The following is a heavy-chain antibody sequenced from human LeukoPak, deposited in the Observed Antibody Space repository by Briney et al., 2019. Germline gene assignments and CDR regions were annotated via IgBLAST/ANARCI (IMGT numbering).Heavy chain of an antibody. J-gene: IGHJ4*02. V-gene: IGHV3-7*01. D-gene: IGHD3-16*02. CDR1: GFTFSNYW. CDR3: ARAVK. CDR2: IKKDGSQI. Sequence: GGSLRLSCAASGFTFSNYWMSWVRQAPGKGLEWVASIKKDGSQIYYVDSVKGRFTISRDNAKNSLFLQMSSLRAEDTAVYYCARAVKWGQGTLVTVSS.